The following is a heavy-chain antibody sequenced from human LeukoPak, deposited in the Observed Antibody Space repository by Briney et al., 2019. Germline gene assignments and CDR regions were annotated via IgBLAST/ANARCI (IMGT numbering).Heavy chain of an antibody. J-gene: IGHJ4*02. CDR2: IKSKTDGGTT. V-gene: IGHV3-15*01. CDR3: TTGPEGALDY. D-gene: IGHD1-26*01. Sequence: GGSLRLSCAASGFSDAWMSWVRQAPGKGLEWVGRIKSKTDGGTTDYAAPVKGRFTISRDDSKNTLYLQMNSLKTEDTAVYYCTTGPEGALDYWGQGTLVTVSS. CDR1: GFSDAW.